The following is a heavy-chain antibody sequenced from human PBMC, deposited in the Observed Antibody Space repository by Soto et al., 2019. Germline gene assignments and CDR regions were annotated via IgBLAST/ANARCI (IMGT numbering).Heavy chain of an antibody. CDR2: INVGNGNT. D-gene: IGHD6-19*01. V-gene: IGHV1-3*01. J-gene: IGHJ4*02. CDR3: AKDGSVAGNLDY. Sequence: ASVKVSCKASGYTFTGYYMHWVRQAPGQRLEWTGWINVGNGNTNYSQKFQGRVTITRDTSASTTYMELSSLTSEDTAMYYCAKDGSVAGNLDYWGQGTLVTVSS. CDR1: GYTFTGYY.